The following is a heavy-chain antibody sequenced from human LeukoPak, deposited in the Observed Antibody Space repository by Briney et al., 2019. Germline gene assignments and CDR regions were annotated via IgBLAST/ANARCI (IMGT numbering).Heavy chain of an antibody. CDR2: ISSSGRTI. V-gene: IGHV3-11*04. CDR3: AKDWAWNEN. CDR1: GFTFSDYY. D-gene: IGHD1-1*01. J-gene: IGHJ4*02. Sequence: GGSLRLSCAASGFTFSDYYMSWIRQAPGKGLEWISYISSSGRTIYYADSVKGRFTISMDNAKNSLYLQMNSLRAEDTAVYYCAKDWAWNENWGQGTLVTVSS.